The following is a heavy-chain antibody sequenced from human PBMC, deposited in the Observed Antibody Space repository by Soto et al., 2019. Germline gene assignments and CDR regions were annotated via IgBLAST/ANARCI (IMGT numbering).Heavy chain of an antibody. Sequence: GGSLRLSCAASGFTFSSYAMHWVRQAPGKGLEWVAVISYDGSNKYYADSVKGRFTISRDNSKNTLYLKMNSLRAEDTAVYYCAKAVADYPAPFDYWGQGTLVTVSS. CDR3: AKAVADYPAPFDY. V-gene: IGHV3-30-3*01. CDR2: ISYDGSNK. D-gene: IGHD6-19*01. CDR1: GFTFSSYA. J-gene: IGHJ4*02.